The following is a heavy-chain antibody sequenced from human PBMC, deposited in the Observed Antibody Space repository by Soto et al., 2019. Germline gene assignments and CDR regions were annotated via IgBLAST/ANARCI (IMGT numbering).Heavy chain of an antibody. CDR2: ISSSSSYI. Sequence: GGSLRLSCAASGFTFSIYSMNWFRQAPGKGLEWVSSISSSSSYIYYADSVKGRFTISRDNAKNSLYLQMNSLRAEDTAVYYCAILAGIAAAGPRDYWGQGTLVTVSS. V-gene: IGHV3-21*01. CDR3: AILAGIAAAGPRDY. J-gene: IGHJ4*02. CDR1: GFTFSIYS. D-gene: IGHD6-13*01.